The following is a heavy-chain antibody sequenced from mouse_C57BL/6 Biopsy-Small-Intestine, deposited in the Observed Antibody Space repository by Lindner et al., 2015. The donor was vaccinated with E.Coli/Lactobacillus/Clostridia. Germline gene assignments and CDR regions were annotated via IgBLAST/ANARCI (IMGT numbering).Heavy chain of an antibody. CDR2: IRSKSNNYAT. CDR3: VRERGGYAMDY. CDR1: GFSFNTYA. Sequence: QLQESGGGLVQPKGSLKLSCAASGFSFNTYAMNWVRQAPGKGLEWVARIRSKSNNYATYYADSVKDRFTISRDDSQSMLYLQMNNLKTEDTAMYYCVRERGGYAMDYWGQGTSVTVSS. J-gene: IGHJ4*01. V-gene: IGHV10-1*01.